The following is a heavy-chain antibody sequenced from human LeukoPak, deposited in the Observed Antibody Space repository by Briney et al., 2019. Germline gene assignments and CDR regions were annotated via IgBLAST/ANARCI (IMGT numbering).Heavy chain of an antibody. Sequence: ASVKVSCKASGYTFTGQYLHWVRQAPGQGLEWMGIINPSGGSTSYAQKFQGRVTMTRDTSTSTVYMELSSLRSEDTAVYYCAGDYYDSSGYYLFDIWGQGTMVTVSS. CDR1: GYTFTGQY. J-gene: IGHJ3*02. CDR3: AGDYYDSSGYYLFDI. D-gene: IGHD3-22*01. V-gene: IGHV1-46*01. CDR2: INPSGGST.